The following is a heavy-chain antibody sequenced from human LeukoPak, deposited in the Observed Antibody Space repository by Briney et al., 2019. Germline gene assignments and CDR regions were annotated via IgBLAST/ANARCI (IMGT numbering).Heavy chain of an antibody. V-gene: IGHV1-18*01. CDR3: ARDLAVAGFGNYLDY. CDR1: GYTFTSYG. CDR2: ISAYNGNT. J-gene: IGHJ4*02. D-gene: IGHD6-19*01. Sequence: GASVKVSCKASGYTFTSYGISWVRQAPGQGLEWMGWISAYNGNTNYAQKLQGRVTMTTDTSTSTAYMELRSLRSDDTAVYYCARDLAVAGFGNYLDYWGQGTLVTVSS.